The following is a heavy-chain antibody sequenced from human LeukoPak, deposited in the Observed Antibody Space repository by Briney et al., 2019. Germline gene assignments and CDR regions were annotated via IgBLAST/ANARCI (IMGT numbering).Heavy chain of an antibody. CDR2: INTDGNIT. CDR3: ARDRAAMIVVYHAFDI. V-gene: IGHV3-74*01. Sequence: GGSLRLSCAASGFTFSSYWMHWVRQDPGKGLVWVSRINTDGNITTYADSVKGRFTISRDNAKNTLFLQMNSLRAEDTAVHYCARDRAAMIVVYHAFDIWGQGTMVTVSS. CDR1: GFTFSSYW. D-gene: IGHD3-22*01. J-gene: IGHJ3*02.